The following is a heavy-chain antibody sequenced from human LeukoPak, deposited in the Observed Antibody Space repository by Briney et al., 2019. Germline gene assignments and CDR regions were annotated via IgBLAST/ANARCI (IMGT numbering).Heavy chain of an antibody. V-gene: IGHV4-59*08. CDR2: IYYSGST. Sequence: PSETLSLTCTVSGGSISSYYWSWIRQPPGKGLEWIGYIYYSGSTNYNPSLKSRVTISVDTSKNQFSLKLSSVTAADTAVYYCGRLIGEIDYWGQGTLVTVSS. J-gene: IGHJ4*02. CDR1: GGSISSYY. CDR3: GRLIGEIDY. D-gene: IGHD3-10*01.